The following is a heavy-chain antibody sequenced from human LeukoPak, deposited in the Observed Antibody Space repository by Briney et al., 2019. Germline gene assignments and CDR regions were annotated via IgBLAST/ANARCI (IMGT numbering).Heavy chain of an antibody. CDR3: ARHSGDTYGSDY. J-gene: IGHJ4*02. D-gene: IGHD5-18*01. Sequence: SETLSLTCTVSGGSISSYCWSWIRQPPGKGLEWIGYTYFSGSTNHNPSLKSRVTISVDTSKNQFSLRLSSVTAADTAVYYCARHSGDTYGSDYWGQGTLVTVSS. CDR2: TYFSGST. CDR1: GGSISSYC. V-gene: IGHV4-59*01.